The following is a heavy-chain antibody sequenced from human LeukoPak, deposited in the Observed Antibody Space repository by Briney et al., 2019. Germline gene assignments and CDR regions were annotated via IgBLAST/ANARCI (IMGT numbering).Heavy chain of an antibody. D-gene: IGHD6-19*01. CDR3: ARRDISSGWSFNY. V-gene: IGHV4-4*07. CDR2: IHTSGST. Sequence: SETLSLTCTVSVGSISNYHWSWIRQPAGKGLEWIGQIHTSGSTNYNPPLKSRVTMSIDTTEDQASLTIRSVTAADTAFYYCARRDISSGWSFNYWGQGTLVTVSS. CDR1: VGSISNYH. J-gene: IGHJ4*02.